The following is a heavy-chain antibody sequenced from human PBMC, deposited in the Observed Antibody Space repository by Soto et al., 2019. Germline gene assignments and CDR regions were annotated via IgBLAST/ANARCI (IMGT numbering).Heavy chain of an antibody. CDR2: ISGSGST. CDR1: GFTFSSYA. J-gene: IGHJ4*02. Sequence: PGGSLRLSCAASGFTFSSYAMTWVRQAPGKGLEWVSGISGSGSTSYADSLKGRFTISRDNSKSTVYLQMNSLRAEDTAVYYCAKGRAKFDRFDKWGQGNQVTFSA. CDR3: AKGRAKFDRFDK. V-gene: IGHV3-23*01.